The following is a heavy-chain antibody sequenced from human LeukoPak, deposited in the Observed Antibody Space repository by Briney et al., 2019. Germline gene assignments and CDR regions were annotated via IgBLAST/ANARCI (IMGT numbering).Heavy chain of an antibody. CDR1: GYSFTSYW. CDR3: ARHPISSSWHPDYYYGMDV. CDR2: IYPGDSDT. J-gene: IGHJ6*02. V-gene: IGHV5-51*01. D-gene: IGHD6-13*01. Sequence: GESLKISCKGSGYSFTSYWIGWVRQMPGKGLEWMGIIYPGDSDTRYSPSFQGQVTISADKSISTAYLQWSSLKASDTAMYYCARHPISSSWHPDYYYGMDVWGQGTTVTVSS.